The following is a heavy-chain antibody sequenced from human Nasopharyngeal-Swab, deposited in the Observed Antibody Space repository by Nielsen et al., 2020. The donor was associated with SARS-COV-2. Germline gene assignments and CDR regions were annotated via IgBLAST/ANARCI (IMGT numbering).Heavy chain of an antibody. Sequence: GGSLRLSCAASGFTFDDYAMHWVRQAPGKGLEWVSGISWNSGSIGYADSVKGRFTISRDNAKNSLYLQMNSLRAEDTALYYCAKEGCSGGSCYSGVDTVNWFDPWGQGTLVTVSS. CDR2: ISWNSGSI. CDR1: GFTFDDYA. V-gene: IGHV3-9*01. D-gene: IGHD2-15*01. CDR3: AKEGCSGGSCYSGVDTVNWFDP. J-gene: IGHJ5*02.